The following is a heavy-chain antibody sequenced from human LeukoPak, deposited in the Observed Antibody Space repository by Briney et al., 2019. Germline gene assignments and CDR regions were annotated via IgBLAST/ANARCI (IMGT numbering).Heavy chain of an antibody. D-gene: IGHD1-26*01. J-gene: IGHJ4*02. CDR2: ISSSSSYI. Sequence: GGSLRLSCAASGFTFSSYAMSWVRQAPGKGLEWVSSISSSSSYIYYADSVKDRFTISRDDAKNSLYLQMNSLRAEDTAVYYCARDEATDFDYWGQGTLVTVSS. CDR3: ARDEATDFDY. CDR1: GFTFSSYA. V-gene: IGHV3-21*01.